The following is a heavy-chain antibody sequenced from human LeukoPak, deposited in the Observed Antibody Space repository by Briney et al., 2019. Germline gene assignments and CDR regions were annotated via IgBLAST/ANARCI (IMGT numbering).Heavy chain of an antibody. D-gene: IGHD3-3*01. J-gene: IGHJ3*02. CDR1: GYSISSGYY. CDR3: ARARALLRFLAI. Sequence: PSETLSLTCAVSGYSISSGYYCSWIRQPPGKGLEWIGEINHSGSTNYNPSLKSRVTISVDTSKNQFSLKLSSVTAADTAVYYCARARALLRFLAIWGQGTMVTVSP. CDR2: INHSGST. V-gene: IGHV4-34*01.